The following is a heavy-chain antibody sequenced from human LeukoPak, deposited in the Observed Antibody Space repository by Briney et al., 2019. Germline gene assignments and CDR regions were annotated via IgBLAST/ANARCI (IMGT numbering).Heavy chain of an antibody. V-gene: IGHV3-23*01. Sequence: GGSLRLSCAASGFPFSNHAMSWVRQPPGKGLEWVAAISNGNTYYADSVRGRFAISRDDSKNMVYLQMNTLRAEDTAVYYCAKGSVGAGSYRPFDYWGQGTLVTVSS. D-gene: IGHD3-10*01. J-gene: IGHJ4*02. CDR2: ISNGNT. CDR3: AKGSVGAGSYRPFDY. CDR1: GFPFSNHA.